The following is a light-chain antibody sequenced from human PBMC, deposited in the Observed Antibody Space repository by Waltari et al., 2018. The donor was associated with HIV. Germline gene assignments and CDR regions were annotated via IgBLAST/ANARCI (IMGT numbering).Light chain of an antibody. CDR3: QQTHSFPLT. CDR1: EGISNW. Sequence: DVQMTHSPPSMSASIGDSVTITCRASEGISNWLAWYQQKPGKAPKLLIHGASNLQSGVPSRFSGSGSGTQFSLTISGLQPEDFSTYYCQQTHSFPLTFGPGTILDVK. J-gene: IGKJ2*01. V-gene: IGKV1-12*01. CDR2: GAS.